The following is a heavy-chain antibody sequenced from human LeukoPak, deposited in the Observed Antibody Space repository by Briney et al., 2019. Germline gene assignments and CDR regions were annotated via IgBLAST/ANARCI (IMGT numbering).Heavy chain of an antibody. J-gene: IGHJ1*01. CDR1: GGTFSSYA. CDR2: IIPILGIA. V-gene: IGHV1-69*04. Sequence: SVKVSCKASGGTFSSYAISWVRQAPGQGLEWMGRIIPILGIANYAQKFRGRVTITADKSTSTAYMELSSLRSEDTAVYYCARENEHIVVVTAIGPGYFQHWGQGTLVTVSS. CDR3: ARENEHIVVVTAIGPGYFQH. D-gene: IGHD2-21*02.